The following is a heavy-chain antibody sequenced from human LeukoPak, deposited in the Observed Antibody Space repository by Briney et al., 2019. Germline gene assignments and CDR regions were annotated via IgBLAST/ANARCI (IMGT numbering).Heavy chain of an antibody. Sequence: PGESLKISCQASGYTFTSPWISWVRQKPGKGLEWMGSIAPLDSDTTYSPSFQGQVTISADRSINTAYLELNSLKASDNGIYYCVKYDRVVLLGDPWGRGTLVTVSS. J-gene: IGHJ5*02. CDR1: GYTFTSPW. V-gene: IGHV5-51*03. CDR2: IAPLDSDT. D-gene: IGHD5-12*01. CDR3: VKYDRVVLLGDP.